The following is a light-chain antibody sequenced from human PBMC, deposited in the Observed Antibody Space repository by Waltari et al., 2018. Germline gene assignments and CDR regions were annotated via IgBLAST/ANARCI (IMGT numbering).Light chain of an antibody. CDR2: YAS. J-gene: IGKJ2*01. CDR1: LSIGSS. Sequence: EIVLTQSPALQSVTPNEKVTITCRASLSIGSSLHWYQQKPDQSPKLLIKYASQSSSGVPSRFSGSGSGTDFTLTINSLEAEDAATYYCHQSGSLPFTFGQGTKLEIK. CDR3: HQSGSLPFT. V-gene: IGKV6-21*01.